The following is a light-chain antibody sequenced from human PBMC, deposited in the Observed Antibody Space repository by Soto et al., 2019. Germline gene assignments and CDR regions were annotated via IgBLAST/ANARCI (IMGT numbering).Light chain of an antibody. CDR3: QQYGGSLPYT. CDR2: GAS. Sequence: EIVLTQSPGTLSLSPGERATLSCRASQSVSGSYLAWYQQKPGQAPRLLIYGASSRATGIPDRFSGSGSGTDFTRSISRLEHEDFAVYYCQQYGGSLPYTFGQGTKLEIK. J-gene: IGKJ2*01. CDR1: QSVSGSY. V-gene: IGKV3-20*01.